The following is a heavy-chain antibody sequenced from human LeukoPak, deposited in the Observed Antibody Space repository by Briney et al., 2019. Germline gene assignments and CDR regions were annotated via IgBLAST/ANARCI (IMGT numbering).Heavy chain of an antibody. D-gene: IGHD4-17*01. CDR3: ARHGTASVYGDSIDY. CDR2: VYPGDCDT. V-gene: IGHV5-51*01. CDR1: GYTFINYC. Sequence: GEALQISCKAAGYTFINYCIGWVLRMPGRGRVWLGVVYPGDCDTRYSPSFQGQVTISADKSINTAYLWCSSLKASDTAIYYCARHGTASVYGDSIDYWGQGTLVTVSS. J-gene: IGHJ4*02.